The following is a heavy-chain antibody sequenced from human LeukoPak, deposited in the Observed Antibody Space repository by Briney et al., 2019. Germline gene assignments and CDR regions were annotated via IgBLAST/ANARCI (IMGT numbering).Heavy chain of an antibody. V-gene: IGHV3-33*01. Sequence: GGSLRLSWASSGFTFSSYGIYVVRQAPGKGLEWVAVIWYDGSNKYYADSVKGRFTISRDNSKNTLYLQMNSLRAEDTAVYYCASRYCSGGSCLTAETDAFDIWGQGTMVTVSS. CDR3: ASRYCSGGSCLTAETDAFDI. J-gene: IGHJ3*02. D-gene: IGHD2-15*01. CDR2: IWYDGSNK. CDR1: GFTFSSYG.